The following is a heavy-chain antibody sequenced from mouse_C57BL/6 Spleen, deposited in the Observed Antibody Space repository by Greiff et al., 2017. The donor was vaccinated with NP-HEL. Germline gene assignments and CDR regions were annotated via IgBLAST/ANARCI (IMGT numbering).Heavy chain of an antibody. CDR1: GYTFTSYW. D-gene: IGHD2-4*01. J-gene: IGHJ3*01. CDR2: IYPNSGGT. V-gene: IGHV1-72*01. CDR3: ARDGYYDYDGFAY. Sequence: QVQLQQPGAELVKPGASVKLSCKASGYTFTSYWMHWVKQRPGRGLEWIGRIYPNSGGTKYNEKFKSKATLTVDKPSSTAYMQLSSLTSEDSAVYYCARDGYYDYDGFAYWGQGTLVTVSA.